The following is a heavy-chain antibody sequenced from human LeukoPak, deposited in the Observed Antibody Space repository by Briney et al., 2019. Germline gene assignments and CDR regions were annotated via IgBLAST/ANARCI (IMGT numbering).Heavy chain of an antibody. CDR1: GFTFSSYA. V-gene: IGHV3-23*01. J-gene: IGHJ6*04. CDR2: IGGSGDST. Sequence: GGSLRLSCAASGFTFSSYAMTWVRQAPGKGLEWVSAIGGSGDSTYYADSVKGRFTISRDNSKNTLYLQMNSLRAEDTAVYYCAELGITMIGGVWGKGTTVTISS. CDR3: AELGITMIGGV. D-gene: IGHD3-10*02.